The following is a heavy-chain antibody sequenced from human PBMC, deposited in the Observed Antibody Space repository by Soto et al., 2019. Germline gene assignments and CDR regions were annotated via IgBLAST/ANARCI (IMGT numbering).Heavy chain of an antibody. D-gene: IGHD3-22*01. J-gene: IGHJ6*02. CDR3: ARDSSGRQYYGMDV. CDR2: ITTTSSTM. Sequence: PGGSLRLSCTPSGFIFSDYSMNWVRQAPGKGLEWISYITTTSSTMYYADSVKGQFTISRDNAKNSLYLQMNSLRDEDTAVYYCARDSSGRQYYGMDVWGQGTTVTVSS. V-gene: IGHV3-48*02. CDR1: GFIFSDYS.